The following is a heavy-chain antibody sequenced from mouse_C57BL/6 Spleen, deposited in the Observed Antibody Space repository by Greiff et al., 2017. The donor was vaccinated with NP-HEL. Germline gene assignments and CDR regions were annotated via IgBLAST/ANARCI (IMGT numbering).Heavy chain of an antibody. CDR2: INPGSGGT. J-gene: IGHJ2*01. CDR1: GYAFTNYL. D-gene: IGHD2-2*01. V-gene: IGHV1-54*01. Sequence: QVQLQQSGAELVRPGPSVKVSCKASGYAFTNYLIEWVKQRPGQGLEWIGVINPGSGGTNYNEKFKGKATLTADKSSSTAYMQLRSLTSEDSAVYFCARSMGLRRGECYFDYWGQGTTLTVSS. CDR3: ARSMGLRRGECYFDY.